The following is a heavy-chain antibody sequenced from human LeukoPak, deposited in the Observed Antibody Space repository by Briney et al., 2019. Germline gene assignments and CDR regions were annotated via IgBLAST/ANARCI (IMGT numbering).Heavy chain of an antibody. CDR1: GGSIISDSYY. CDR2: MYTSVTT. J-gene: IGHJ3*02. V-gene: IGHV4-61*02. D-gene: IGHD1-26*01. CDR3: ARLVGATTPDDAFDI. Sequence: PSETLSLTCSVSGGSIISDSYYWNWIRQPAGKGLEWIGRMYTSVTTNYNPSLRSRVTISVDTSKNQFSLKLSSVTAADTAVYYCARLVGATTPDDAFDIWGQGIMVTVSS.